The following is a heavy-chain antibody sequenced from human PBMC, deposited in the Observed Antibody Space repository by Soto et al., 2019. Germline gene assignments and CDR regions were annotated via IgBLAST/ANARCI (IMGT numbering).Heavy chain of an antibody. Sequence: QVQLVESGGGVVQPGRSLRLSCAASGFTFSSYGMHWVRQAPGKGLEWVAVIWYDGSNKYYADSVKGRFTISRDNSKNTLYLQMNSLRAEDTAVYYCAREGDYGHYPGDPWGQGTLVTVSS. CDR1: GFTFSSYG. CDR2: IWYDGSNK. J-gene: IGHJ5*02. V-gene: IGHV3-33*01. CDR3: AREGDYGHYPGDP. D-gene: IGHD4-17*01.